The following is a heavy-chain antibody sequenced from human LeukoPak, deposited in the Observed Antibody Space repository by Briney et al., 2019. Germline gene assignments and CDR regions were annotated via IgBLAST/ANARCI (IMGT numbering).Heavy chain of an antibody. Sequence: ASVKVSCKTSGYPFTSFDISWVRQATGQGPEWMGWMNPNSGNTGYAQKFQGRVTLTRNTSISTAYMELTSLRSEDTAVYYCARDLRFGEKAYAFDIWGQGTMVTVSS. D-gene: IGHD3-10*01. CDR2: MNPNSGNT. CDR1: GYPFTSFD. V-gene: IGHV1-8*01. CDR3: ARDLRFGEKAYAFDI. J-gene: IGHJ3*02.